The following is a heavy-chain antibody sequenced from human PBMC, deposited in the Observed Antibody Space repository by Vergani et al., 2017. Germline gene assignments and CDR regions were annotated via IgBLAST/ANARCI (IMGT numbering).Heavy chain of an antibody. D-gene: IGHD3-3*01. Sequence: QVQLQESGPGLVKPSETLSLTCTVSGGSISSYYWSWIRQPPGKGLEWIGYIYYRWSTNYNPSLKSRGTISVDTSKNQFSLKLSSVTAADTAVYYCARACRFWEWLLSSGENDAFDIWGQGTMVTVSS. V-gene: IGHV4-59*01. CDR1: GGSISSYY. CDR3: ARACRFWEWLLSSGENDAFDI. CDR2: IYYRWST. J-gene: IGHJ3*02.